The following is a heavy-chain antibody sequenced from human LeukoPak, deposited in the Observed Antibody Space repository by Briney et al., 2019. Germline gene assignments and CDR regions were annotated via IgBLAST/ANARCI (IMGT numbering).Heavy chain of an antibody. D-gene: IGHD2-15*01. CDR3: ARGGGGSSRFDY. CDR1: GGSISSYY. V-gene: IGHV4-59*01. J-gene: IGHJ4*02. CDR2: IYYSGST. Sequence: PSETLSLTCTVSGGSISSYYWSWIRQPPGKGLEWIGSIYYSGSTNYNPSLKSRVTISVDTSKNQFSLKLSSVTAADTAVYYCARGGGGSSRFDYWGQGILVTVSS.